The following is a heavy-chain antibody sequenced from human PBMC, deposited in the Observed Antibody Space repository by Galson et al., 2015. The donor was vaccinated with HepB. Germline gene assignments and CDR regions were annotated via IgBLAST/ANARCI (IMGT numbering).Heavy chain of an antibody. J-gene: IGHJ5*02. CDR2: IYWHDDK. D-gene: IGHD4-11*01. CDR3: AHMSTTVTTGYFDP. V-gene: IGHV2-5*01. CDR1: GFSLSTSGVA. Sequence: PALVKPTQTLTLTCAFSGFSLSTSGVALGWFRQPPGKALEWLALIYWHDDKRYSPSLGGRLTITRDTSKNLVVLTVANMDPADTATYYCAHMSTTVTTGYFDPWSQGTLVTVSS.